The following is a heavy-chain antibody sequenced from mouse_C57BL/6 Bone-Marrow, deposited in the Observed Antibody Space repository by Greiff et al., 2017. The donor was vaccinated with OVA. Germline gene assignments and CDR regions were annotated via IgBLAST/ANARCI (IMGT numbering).Heavy chain of an antibody. CDR3: ARDHLTYWYFDV. D-gene: IGHD4-1*01. Sequence: VQLQQPGAELVKPGASVKMSCKASGYTFTSYWITWVKQRPGQGLEWIGVIYPGSGSTNYNEKFKSKATLTVDTSSITAYMQLSSLTSEYSAVYFCARDHLTYWYFDVWGTGTTVTVSS. V-gene: IGHV1-55*01. CDR2: IYPGSGST. CDR1: GYTFTSYW. J-gene: IGHJ1*03.